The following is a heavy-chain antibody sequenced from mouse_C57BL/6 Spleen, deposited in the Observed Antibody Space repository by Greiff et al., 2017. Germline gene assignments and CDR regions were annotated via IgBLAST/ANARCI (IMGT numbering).Heavy chain of an antibody. Sequence: EVKLQQSGPELVKPGASVKIPCKASGYTFTDYNMDWVKQSHGKSLEWIGDINPNNGGTIYNQKFKGKATLTVDKSSSTAYMELRSLTSEDTAVYYCASLYYGSSFAYWGQGTLVTVSA. CDR1: GYTFTDYN. D-gene: IGHD1-1*01. J-gene: IGHJ3*01. CDR2: INPNNGGT. CDR3: ASLYYGSSFAY. V-gene: IGHV1-18*01.